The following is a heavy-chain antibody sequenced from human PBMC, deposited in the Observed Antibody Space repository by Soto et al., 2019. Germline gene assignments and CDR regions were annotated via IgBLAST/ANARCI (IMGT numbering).Heavy chain of an antibody. Sequence: LRLSCAASGFTFSNAWMSWVRQAPGKGLEWVGRIKSKTDGGTTDYAAPVKGRFTISRDDSKNTLYLQMNSLKTEDTAVYYCTTGWMAYADYYGMDVWGQGTTVTVSS. D-gene: IGHD2-8*01. CDR2: IKSKTDGGTT. CDR3: TTGWMAYADYYGMDV. J-gene: IGHJ6*02. CDR1: GFTFSNAW. V-gene: IGHV3-15*01.